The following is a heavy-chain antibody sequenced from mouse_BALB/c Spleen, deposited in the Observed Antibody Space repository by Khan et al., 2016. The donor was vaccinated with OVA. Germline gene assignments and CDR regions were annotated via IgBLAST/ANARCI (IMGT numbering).Heavy chain of an antibody. CDR2: KSYSGST. CDR1: GYSITSGYG. CDR3: ARTARIKY. V-gene: IGHV3-2*02. D-gene: IGHD1-2*01. J-gene: IGHJ2*01. Sequence: EVQLQESGPGLVKPSQSLSLTCTVTGYSITSGYGWNWIRQFPGNKLEWMGYKSYSGSTNYNPSLKSRISITREKSKKPVFLQLNSGTTEDTATYYCARTARIKYWGQGTTLTVSS.